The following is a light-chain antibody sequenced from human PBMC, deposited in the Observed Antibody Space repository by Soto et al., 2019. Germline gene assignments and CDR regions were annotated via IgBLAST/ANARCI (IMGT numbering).Light chain of an antibody. Sequence: EIVLTQSPGTLSLTTGERATLSCRASQSVSSTCLAWYQQKPGQAPRLLIYGASSRAADIPDRFSASGSGTDFTLTISRLEPEDFAVYYCQQYGSSPGTFGQGTKLEIK. CDR2: GAS. CDR1: QSVSSTC. V-gene: IGKV3-20*01. CDR3: QQYGSSPGT. J-gene: IGKJ2*01.